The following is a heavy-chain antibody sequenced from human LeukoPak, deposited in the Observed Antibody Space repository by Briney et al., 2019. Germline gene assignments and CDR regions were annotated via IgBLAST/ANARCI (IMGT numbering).Heavy chain of an antibody. J-gene: IGHJ6*02. CDR3: ARAQRSAYYYYGMDV. D-gene: IGHD2-2*01. CDR1: GGSISSYY. V-gene: IGHV4-59*01. CDR2: IYYSGST. Sequence: SETLSLTCTVSGGSISSYYWSWIRQPPGKGLEWIGYIYYSGSTNHNPSLKSRVTISVDTSKNQFSLKLSSVTAADTAVYYCARAQRSAYYYYGMDVWGQGTTVTVSS.